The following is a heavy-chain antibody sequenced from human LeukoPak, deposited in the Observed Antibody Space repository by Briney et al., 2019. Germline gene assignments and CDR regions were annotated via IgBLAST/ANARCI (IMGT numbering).Heavy chain of an antibody. CDR2: IYSGGST. V-gene: IGHV3-53*05. CDR3: AKGYDYVWGELQDAFDI. Sequence: GGSLRLSCAASGFTVGSNVMSWVRQAPGKGLEWVAIIYSGGSTDHADSVKGRFTISRDNSKNTLYLQMNSLRAEDTAVYYCAKGYDYVWGELQDAFDIWGQGTMVTVSS. J-gene: IGHJ3*02. D-gene: IGHD3-16*01. CDR1: GFTVGSNV.